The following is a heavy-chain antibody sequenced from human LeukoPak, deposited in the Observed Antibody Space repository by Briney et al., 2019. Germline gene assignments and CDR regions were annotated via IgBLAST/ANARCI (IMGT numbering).Heavy chain of an antibody. Sequence: GGSLRLSCAASGFTFSSYSMNWVRQAPGKGLEWVSSISSSSSYIYYADSVKGRFTISRDNAKNSLYLQMNSLRAEDTAVYYCAPRGRIAVAGRGYWGQGTLVTVSS. CDR1: GFTFSSYS. V-gene: IGHV3-21*01. D-gene: IGHD6-19*01. CDR2: ISSSSSYI. J-gene: IGHJ4*02. CDR3: APRGRIAVAGRGY.